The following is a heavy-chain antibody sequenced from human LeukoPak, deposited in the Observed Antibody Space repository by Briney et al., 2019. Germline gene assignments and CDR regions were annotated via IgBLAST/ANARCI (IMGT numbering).Heavy chain of an antibody. CDR1: GFTFSGYA. CDR3: VKGLRWELPLSD. CDR2: ISDSGVST. D-gene: IGHD1-26*01. Sequence: PGGSLRLSCAASGFTFSGYAMTWVRQAPGKGLEWVSAISDSGVSTYYADSVKGRFTISRDKSKNSLYLQMNSLRDEDTAVYYCVKGLRWELPLSDWGQGTLVTVSS. J-gene: IGHJ4*02. V-gene: IGHV3-23*01.